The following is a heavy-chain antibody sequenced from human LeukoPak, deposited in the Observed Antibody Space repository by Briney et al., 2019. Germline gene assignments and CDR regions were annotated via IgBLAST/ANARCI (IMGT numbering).Heavy chain of an antibody. CDR1: GFTLSSYS. J-gene: IGHJ4*02. CDR2: ISSSSNTI. D-gene: IGHD7-27*01. Sequence: QRVGSLRLSRAAYGFTLSSYSMNPVHHAQGPGLDWISYISSSSNTIYYADSVKGRFTIARDNSKNSLYLHMNSLSADDTAVYYCARGATGDRLGYLGQGSLVTVSS. CDR3: ARGATGDRLGY. V-gene: IGHV3-48*01.